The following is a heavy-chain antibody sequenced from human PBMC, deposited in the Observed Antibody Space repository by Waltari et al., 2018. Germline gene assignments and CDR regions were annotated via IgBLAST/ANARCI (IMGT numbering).Heavy chain of an antibody. Sequence: EVQLVESGGGLVQPGGSLRLSCAASGFTFSSYEMNWVRQAPGKGLEWILYISESCSTTYYADPVNGRFTISRDNAKNSLFLQMNSLRAEDTAVYYCVKYCSSPRCYSYGMDVWGQGTTVTVSS. J-gene: IGHJ6*02. V-gene: IGHV3-48*03. CDR2: ISESCSTT. CDR1: GFTFSSYE. D-gene: IGHD2-2*02. CDR3: VKYCSSPRCYSYGMDV.